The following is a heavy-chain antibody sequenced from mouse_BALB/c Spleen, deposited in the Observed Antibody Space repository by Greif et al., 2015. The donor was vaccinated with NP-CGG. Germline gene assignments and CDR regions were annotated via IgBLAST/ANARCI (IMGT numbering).Heavy chain of an antibody. CDR1: GFTFSSYG. D-gene: IGHD2-1*01. J-gene: IGHJ2*01. V-gene: IGHV5-6-3*01. Sequence: DVKLVESGGGLVQPGGSLKLSCAASGFTFSSYGMSWVRQTPDKRLELVATINNNGGSTYYPDSVRGRFTISRDNAKNTLYLQMSSLKSEDTAMYYCARGYGNYGDYWGQGTTLTVSS. CDR2: INNNGGST. CDR3: ARGYGNYGDY.